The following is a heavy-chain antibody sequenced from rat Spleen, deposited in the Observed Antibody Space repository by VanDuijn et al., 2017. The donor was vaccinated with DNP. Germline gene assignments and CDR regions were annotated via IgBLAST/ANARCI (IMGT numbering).Heavy chain of an antibody. D-gene: IGHD1-5*01. CDR2: ISSTGDNT. Sequence: EVQLVGSGGGLVQPGRSLKLSCAASGFTFSRYGMAWVRQAPTKGLEWVASISSTGDNTYYSDSVKGRFSLSRDNAKSTLYLQVNSLRSEDTATYYCARQGGTSSFDYWGQGVMVTVSS. J-gene: IGHJ2*01. CDR1: GFTFSRYG. CDR3: ARQGGTSSFDY. V-gene: IGHV5-29*01.